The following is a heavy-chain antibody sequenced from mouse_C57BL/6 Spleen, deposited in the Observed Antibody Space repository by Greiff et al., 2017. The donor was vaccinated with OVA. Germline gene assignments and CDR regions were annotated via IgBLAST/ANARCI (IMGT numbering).Heavy chain of an antibody. J-gene: IGHJ2*01. CDR3: ARRGDYDYGEYFDY. V-gene: IGHV1-20*01. D-gene: IGHD2-4*01. Sequence: EVQLVESGPELVKPGDSVKISCKASGYSFTGYFMNWVMQSHGKSLEWIGRINPYNGDTFYNQKFKGKATLTVDKSSSTAHMELRSLTSEDSAVYYCARRGDYDYGEYFDYWGQGTTLTVSS. CDR1: GYSFTGYF. CDR2: INPYNGDT.